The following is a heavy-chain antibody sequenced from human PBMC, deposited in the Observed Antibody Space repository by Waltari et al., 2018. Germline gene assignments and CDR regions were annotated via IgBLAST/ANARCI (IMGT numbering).Heavy chain of an antibody. J-gene: IGHJ4*02. Sequence: EVQLVESGGGLVQPGGSLRLSCAASGFTFSSYAMSWVRQAPGKGLEWVSAISGSGGSTYYADSVKGRFTISRDNAKNTLYLQMNSLRAEDTAVYYCAKDTPEHCSSTSCYDYWGQGTLVTVSS. V-gene: IGHV3-23*04. CDR2: ISGSGGST. CDR3: AKDTPEHCSSTSCYDY. CDR1: GFTFSSYA. D-gene: IGHD2-2*01.